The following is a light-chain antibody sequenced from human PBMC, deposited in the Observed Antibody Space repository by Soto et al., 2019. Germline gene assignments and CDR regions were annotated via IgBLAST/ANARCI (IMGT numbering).Light chain of an antibody. CDR1: SGHSSYA. CDR2: LNSDGRH. Sequence: QLVLTQSPSASASLGASVKLTCTLSSGHSSYAIAWHQQQPEKGPRYLMKLNSDGRHSKGDGLPDRFSGSSFGAERYLTISSLLSEDDADEYCQTWGTGIHVVFGGGTKVTVL. CDR3: QTWGTGIHVV. J-gene: IGLJ2*01. V-gene: IGLV4-69*01.